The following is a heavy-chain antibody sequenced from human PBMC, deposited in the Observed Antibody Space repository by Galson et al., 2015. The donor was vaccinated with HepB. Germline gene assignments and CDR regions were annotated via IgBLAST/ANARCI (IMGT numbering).Heavy chain of an antibody. CDR3: AVLGYCSSTSCSGMDV. V-gene: IGHV3-30*03. CDR2: ISYDGSNK. J-gene: IGHJ6*02. D-gene: IGHD2-2*01. CDR1: GFTFSSYG. Sequence: LRLSCAASGFTFSSYGTHWVRQAPGKGLEWVAVISYDGSNKYYADSVKGRFTISRDNSKNTLYLQMNSLRAEDTAVYYCAVLGYCSSTSCSGMDVWGQGTTVTVSS.